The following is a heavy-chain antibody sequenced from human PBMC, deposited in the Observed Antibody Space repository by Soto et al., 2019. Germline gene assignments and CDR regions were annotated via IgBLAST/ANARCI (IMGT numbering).Heavy chain of an antibody. V-gene: IGHV4-34*01. CDR2: INQSGST. CDR1: GGLISRHD. J-gene: IGHJ6*02. Sequence: ELLSLIAAVDGGLISRHDWTWIRQPPGKGLEWIGEINQSGSTNYNQSLKSRVTISVDTSKNQFSLKLKSVTDADTAVYYCARGRAEAATFYHYHAMDGWGQGTTVSVSS. D-gene: IGHD2-15*01. CDR3: ARGRAEAATFYHYHAMDG.